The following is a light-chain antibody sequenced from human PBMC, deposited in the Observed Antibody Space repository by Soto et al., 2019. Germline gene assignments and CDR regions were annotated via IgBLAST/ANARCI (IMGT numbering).Light chain of an antibody. CDR3: QQYGSSPWT. CDR1: QSVSSSY. CDR2: GAS. J-gene: IGKJ1*01. V-gene: IGKV3-20*01. Sequence: EIVLTQSPGTPSLSPGERATLSCRASQSVSSSYLAWYQQKPGQAPRLLIYGASSRATGIPDRFSGSGSGTEFTLTISRLEPEDFAVYYCQQYGSSPWTFXQGTKVDI.